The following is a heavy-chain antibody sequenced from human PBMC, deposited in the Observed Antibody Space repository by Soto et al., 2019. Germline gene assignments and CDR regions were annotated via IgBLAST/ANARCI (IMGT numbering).Heavy chain of an antibody. Sequence: ASVKVSCKASGYTFTSHGIHWVRQAPGQRLEWMGWINAANGDTKYSPKFQGRVTITRDTSASTAYMELSSLRSEDTALYYCVRRHGSATGLDRLDSWGRGTLVTVCS. CDR2: INAANGDT. CDR3: VRRHGSATGLDRLDS. V-gene: IGHV1-3*01. D-gene: IGHD1-1*01. J-gene: IGHJ5*01. CDR1: GYTFTSHG.